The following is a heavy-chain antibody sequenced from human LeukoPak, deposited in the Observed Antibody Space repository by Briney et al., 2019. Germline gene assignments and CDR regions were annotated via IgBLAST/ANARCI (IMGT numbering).Heavy chain of an antibody. CDR1: GGSISSSNW. CDR3: ARRGVTMVRGVIQISPFDY. Sequence: SETLSLTCAVSGGSISSSNWWSWVRQPPGKGLEWIGEIYHSGSTNYNPSLKSRVTISVDKSKNQFSLKLSSVTAADTAVYYCARRGVTMVRGVIQISPFDYWGQGTLVTVSS. D-gene: IGHD3-10*01. V-gene: IGHV4-4*02. CDR2: IYHSGST. J-gene: IGHJ4*02.